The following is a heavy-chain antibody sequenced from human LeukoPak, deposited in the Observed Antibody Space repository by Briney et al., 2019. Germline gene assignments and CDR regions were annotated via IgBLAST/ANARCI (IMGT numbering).Heavy chain of an antibody. D-gene: IGHD3-3*01. Sequence: GASVKVSCKASGGTFSSYAISWVRQAPGQGLEWLGRIIPILGIANYAQKFQGRVTITADKSTSTAYMELSSLRSEDTAVYYCARAIFGVVTPPYYYYMDVWGKGTTVTVSS. CDR2: IIPILGIA. V-gene: IGHV1-69*04. CDR1: GGTFSSYA. J-gene: IGHJ6*03. CDR3: ARAIFGVVTPPYYYYMDV.